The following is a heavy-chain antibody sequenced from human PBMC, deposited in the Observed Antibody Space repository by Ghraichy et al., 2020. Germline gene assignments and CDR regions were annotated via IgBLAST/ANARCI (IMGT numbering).Heavy chain of an antibody. CDR1: GGSISSYY. Sequence: ETLSLTCTVSGGSISSYYWSWIRQPPGKGLEWIGYIYYSGSTNYNPSLKSRVTISVDTSKNQFSLKLSSVTAADTAVYYCARAAVYGGTSIFDYWGQGTLVTVSS. CDR3: ARAAVYGGTSIFDY. D-gene: IGHD4-23*01. J-gene: IGHJ4*02. CDR2: IYYSGST. V-gene: IGHV4-59*01.